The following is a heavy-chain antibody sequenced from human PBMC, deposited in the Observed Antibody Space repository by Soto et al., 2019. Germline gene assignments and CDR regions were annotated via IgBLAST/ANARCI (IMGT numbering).Heavy chain of an antibody. V-gene: IGHV4-59*01. CDR2: IYYSGST. J-gene: IGHJ4*02. CDR3: ARDLGQDYFDY. CDR1: GGSISSYY. Sequence: QVQLQESGPGLVKPSETLSLTCTVSGGSISSYYWSWIRQPPGKGLEWIGYIYYSGSTNYNPSLKSRVTISVDTSKNQFSLKLSSVTAADTAVYYCARDLGQDYFDYWGQGTLVTVSS.